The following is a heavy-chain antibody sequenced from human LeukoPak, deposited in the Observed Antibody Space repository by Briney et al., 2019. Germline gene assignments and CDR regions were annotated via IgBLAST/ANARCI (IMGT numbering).Heavy chain of an antibody. Sequence: GGSLRLSCAASGFTFSDYYMSSIRQAPGKGLEWVSYISSSGSTIYYADSVKGRFTISRDNAKNSLYLQMNSLRAEDTAVYYCAREISGERSYYFDYWGQGTLVTVSS. CDR1: GFTFSDYY. V-gene: IGHV3-11*01. CDR2: ISSSGSTI. J-gene: IGHJ4*02. CDR3: AREISGERSYYFDY. D-gene: IGHD1-26*01.